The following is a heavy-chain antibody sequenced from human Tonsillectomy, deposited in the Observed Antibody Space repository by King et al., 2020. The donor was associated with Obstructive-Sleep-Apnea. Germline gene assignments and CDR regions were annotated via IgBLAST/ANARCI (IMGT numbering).Heavy chain of an antibody. CDR1: GFTFSNYS. V-gene: IGHV3-48*04. CDR2: SSSSRSIK. Sequence: VQLVESGGGLVQPGGSLRLSCAASGFTFSNYSMNWVRQAPGKGLEWVSYSSSSRSIKYYADSVKGRFTISRDNAKNSLYLQMNSLRAEDTAVYYCAREWTTLDYWGQGTLVIVSS. D-gene: IGHD4-17*01. CDR3: AREWTTLDY. J-gene: IGHJ4*02.